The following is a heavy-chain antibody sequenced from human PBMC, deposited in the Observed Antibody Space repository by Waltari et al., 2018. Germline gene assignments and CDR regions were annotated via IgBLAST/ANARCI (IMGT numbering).Heavy chain of an antibody. J-gene: IGHJ5*02. CDR2: IYTSGST. D-gene: IGHD3-22*01. CDR3: ARDLYYDSSGYLGWFDP. CDR1: GGSISSSY. V-gene: IGHV4-4*07. Sequence: QVQLQASGPGLVKPSETLSLTCTVSGGSISSSYWSWNRQPAGKGLEWIGRIYTSGSTNYNPSLKSRVTISVDKSKNQFSLKLSSVTAADTAVYYCARDLYYDSSGYLGWFDPWGQGTLVTVSS.